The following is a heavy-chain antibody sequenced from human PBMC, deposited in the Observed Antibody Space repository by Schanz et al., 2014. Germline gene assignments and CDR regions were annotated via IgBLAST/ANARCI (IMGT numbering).Heavy chain of an antibody. CDR2: ISPYTGNT. CDR1: GYNITSND. D-gene: IGHD3-10*01. Sequence: QVHLVQSGAEVKKPGASVKVSCKASGYNITSNDVTWVRQATGQGLEWMGWISPYTGNTHYFDKMEGRVTITRDTLASTAYMELSSLTSEDTAVHYCARGRGFYDYWGQGTLVTVSS. V-gene: IGHV1-8*01. CDR3: ARGRGFYDY. J-gene: IGHJ4*02.